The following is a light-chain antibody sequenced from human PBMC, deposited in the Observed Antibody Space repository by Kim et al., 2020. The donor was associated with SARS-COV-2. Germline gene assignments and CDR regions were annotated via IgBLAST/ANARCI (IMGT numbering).Light chain of an antibody. CDR1: QTISSY. V-gene: IGKV1-39*01. CDR3: QQSYTTPRT. J-gene: IGKJ1*01. Sequence: IQLTQSPSSLSASVGDRVTVTCRASQTISSYLNWYQQKPGKVPKLLIYVASNLQGGVPSRFSGSGSGTDFTLTINNLQPEDFATYYCQQSYTTPRTFGQRTKVDIK. CDR2: VAS.